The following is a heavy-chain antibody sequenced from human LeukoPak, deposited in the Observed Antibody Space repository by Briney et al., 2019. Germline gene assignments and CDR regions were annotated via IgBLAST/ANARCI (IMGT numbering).Heavy chain of an antibody. Sequence: PSETLSLTCTVSGGSISSYYWSWVRQPPGKGLEWIGYIYYSGGTNYNPSLKSRVTISIDTSKNQFSLKLSSVTAADTAVYYCARRFYSFDYWGQGTLVTVSS. J-gene: IGHJ4*02. D-gene: IGHD3-10*01. CDR1: GGSISSYY. V-gene: IGHV4-59*01. CDR2: IYYSGGT. CDR3: ARRFYSFDY.